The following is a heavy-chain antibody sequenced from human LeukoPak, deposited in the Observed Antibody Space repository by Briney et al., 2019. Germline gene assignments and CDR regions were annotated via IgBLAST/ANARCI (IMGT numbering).Heavy chain of an antibody. V-gene: IGHV1-69*13. CDR1: GYTFTAYA. D-gene: IGHD2-2*01. Sequence: ASVKVSCKASGYTFTAYAMIWARQAPGQGLEWMGGIIPIFGTANYAQKFQGRVTITADESTSTAYMELSSLRSEDTAVYYCARVHCSSTSCYADGYYFDYWGQGTLVTVSS. CDR3: ARVHCSSTSCYADGYYFDY. J-gene: IGHJ4*02. CDR2: IIPIFGTA.